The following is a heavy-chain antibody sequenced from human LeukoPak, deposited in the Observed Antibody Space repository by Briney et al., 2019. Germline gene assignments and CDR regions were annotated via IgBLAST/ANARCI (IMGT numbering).Heavy chain of an antibody. CDR2: ISYDGSSK. J-gene: IGHJ3*02. Sequence: GGSLRLSCAASGFTFSSYGMSWVRQAPGKGLEWVAVISYDGSSKYYAVSVKSRFTISRDNSKNTLYLQMNSLRAEDTAVYYYARARSSYGYGDAFDIWGQGTMVTVSS. CDR1: GFTFSSYG. D-gene: IGHD5-18*01. V-gene: IGHV3-30*03. CDR3: ARARSSYGYGDAFDI.